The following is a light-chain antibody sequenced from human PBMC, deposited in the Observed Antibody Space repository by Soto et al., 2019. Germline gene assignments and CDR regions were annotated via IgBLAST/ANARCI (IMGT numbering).Light chain of an antibody. CDR2: AAS. J-gene: IGKJ3*01. CDR1: QSISSY. Sequence: DIQMTQSPSSLSASVGDRVTITCRANQSISSYLNWYQQKPGKAPKLLIYAASSLQSGVPSRFSGSGSGTHFYLTISSLQPEDFATYYCQQSYSTLVTFGPGTTVDIK. CDR3: QQSYSTLVT. V-gene: IGKV1-39*01.